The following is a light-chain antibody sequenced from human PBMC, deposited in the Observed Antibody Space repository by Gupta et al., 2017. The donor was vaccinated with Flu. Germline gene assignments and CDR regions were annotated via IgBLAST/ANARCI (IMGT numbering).Light chain of an antibody. CDR2: DVT. CDR3: CSFTSSNTM. V-gene: IGLV2-14*03. Sequence: QSALTTPASVSGSPGRSITIACTGTNSDIGRYDYISWYQQHPGKAPKLTIYDVTYRPSGVSDRFSGSKSGNTASLTISGLQAEDEAVYYCCSFTSSNTMFGGGTKLTVL. CDR1: NSDIGRYDY. J-gene: IGLJ3*02.